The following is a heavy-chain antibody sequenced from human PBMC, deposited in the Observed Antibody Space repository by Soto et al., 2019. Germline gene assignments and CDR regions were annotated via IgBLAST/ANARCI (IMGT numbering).Heavy chain of an antibody. V-gene: IGHV4-39*01. J-gene: IGHJ5*02. CDR2: IYHTGNA. Sequence: SETLSLTCSVSDDSISNSRFYCAWIRQPPGEGLEWTGSIYHTGNAYYNPSLKSRVTIFVDTSKNQFSLKLTSVTAADTALYYCARDYFDSSDYTTNWFDPWGQGTLVTVS. CDR1: DDSISNSRFY. D-gene: IGHD3-22*01. CDR3: ARDYFDSSDYTTNWFDP.